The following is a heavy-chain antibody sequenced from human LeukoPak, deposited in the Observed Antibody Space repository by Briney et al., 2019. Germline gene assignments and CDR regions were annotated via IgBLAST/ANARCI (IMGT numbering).Heavy chain of an antibody. Sequence: GGSLRLSCAASGFTFSSYGMHWVRQAPGKGLEWVSRIYSDESSTYYADSVKGRFTISRNNAKNTLYLQMNSLRAEDTAMYYCARVSGSRNYYFGAFDIWGQGTMVTVSS. CDR1: GFTFSSYG. CDR3: ARVSGSRNYYFGAFDI. D-gene: IGHD3-10*01. V-gene: IGHV3-74*01. CDR2: IYSDESST. J-gene: IGHJ3*02.